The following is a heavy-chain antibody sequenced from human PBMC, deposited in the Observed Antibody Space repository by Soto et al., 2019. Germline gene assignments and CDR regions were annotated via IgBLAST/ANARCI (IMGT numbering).Heavy chain of an antibody. D-gene: IGHD3-10*01. J-gene: IGHJ4*02. CDR3: ARGRYYYGSGSYYTDY. CDR2: IYYSGST. V-gene: IGHV4-59*01. Sequence: SETLSLTCTVSGGSISSYYWSWIRQPPGKGLEWIGYIYYSGSTNYNPSLKSRVTISVDTSKNQFSLKLSSVTAADTAVYYCARGRYYYGSGSYYTDYWGQGTLVTVSS. CDR1: GGSISSYY.